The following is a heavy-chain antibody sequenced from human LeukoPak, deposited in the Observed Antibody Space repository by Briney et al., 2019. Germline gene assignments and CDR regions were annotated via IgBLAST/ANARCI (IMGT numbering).Heavy chain of an antibody. CDR3: ARLGYRPFYYYDSSGYYGY. Sequence: GESLKISCKGSGYSFTSYCIGWLRQMPGKGLEWMGIIYHGDSDTRYSPSFQGQVTISADKSISTAYLQWSSLKASDTAMYYCARLGYRPFYYYDSSGYYGYWGQGTLVTVSS. CDR2: IYHGDSDT. V-gene: IGHV5-51*01. J-gene: IGHJ4*02. D-gene: IGHD3-22*01. CDR1: GYSFTSYC.